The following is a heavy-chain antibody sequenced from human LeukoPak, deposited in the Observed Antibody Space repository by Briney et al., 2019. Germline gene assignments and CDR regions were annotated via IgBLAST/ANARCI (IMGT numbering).Heavy chain of an antibody. J-gene: IGHJ4*02. CDR3: ASRGYCSSTSCYTDDY. CDR2: IYYSGST. D-gene: IGHD2-2*02. V-gene: IGHV4-30-4*01. Sequence: SETLSLTCTVSGGSISSGDYYWSWIRQPPGTGLEWIGYIYYSGSTYYNPSLKSRVTISVDTSKNQFSLKLSSVTAADTAVYYCASRGYCSSTSCYTDDYWGQGTLVTVSS. CDR1: GGSISSGDYY.